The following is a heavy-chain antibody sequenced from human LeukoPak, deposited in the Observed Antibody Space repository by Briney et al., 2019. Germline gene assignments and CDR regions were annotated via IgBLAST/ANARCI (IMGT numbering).Heavy chain of an antibody. CDR3: ARGSGSYYLYYYYYYMDV. CDR2: IYYSGST. V-gene: IGHV4-39*01. CDR1: GGSISSSSYY. Sequence: PSETLPLTCTVSGGSISSSSYYWGWIRQPPGKGLEWIGSIYYSGSTYYNPSLKSRVTISVDTSKNQFSLKLSSVTAADTAVYYCARGSGSYYLYYYYYYMDVWGKGTTVTISS. D-gene: IGHD3-10*01. J-gene: IGHJ6*03.